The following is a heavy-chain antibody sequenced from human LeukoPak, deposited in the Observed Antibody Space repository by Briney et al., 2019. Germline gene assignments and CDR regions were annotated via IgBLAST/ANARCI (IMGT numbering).Heavy chain of an antibody. CDR2: ITRTSSTI. V-gene: IGHV3-48*01. CDR1: GFTFSSHS. Sequence: PGGSLRLSCAASGFTFSSHSMNWVRQAPGKGLEWISYITRTSSTIYYADSVKGRFTISRDNAKNSLYLQMNSLRADDTAVYYCARFAAGGSYYYYMDVWGRGTTVTVSS. CDR3: ARFAAGGSYYYYMDV. J-gene: IGHJ6*03. D-gene: IGHD6-25*01.